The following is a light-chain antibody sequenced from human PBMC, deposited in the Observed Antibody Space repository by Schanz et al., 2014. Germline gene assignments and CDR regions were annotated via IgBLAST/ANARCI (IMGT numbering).Light chain of an antibody. Sequence: QSALTQPASVSGSPGQSITISCTGTSSDVGSYNLVSWYQHHPGKAPKLMIYDVTKRPSGVPDRFSGSKSGNTASLTVSGLQAEDEADYYCSSYGGNLGVFGTGTKLTVL. CDR2: DVT. V-gene: IGLV2-14*02. J-gene: IGLJ1*01. CDR3: SSYGGNLGV. CDR1: SSDVGSYNL.